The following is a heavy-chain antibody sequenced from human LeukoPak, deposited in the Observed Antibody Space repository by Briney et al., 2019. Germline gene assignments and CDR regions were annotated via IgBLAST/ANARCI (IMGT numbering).Heavy chain of an antibody. CDR2: IYYSGST. D-gene: IGHD4-23*01. CDR1: GGSISSNSYY. V-gene: IGHV4-39*01. CDR3: ARDYGGNGIDY. J-gene: IGHJ4*02. Sequence: PSETLSLSCSVSGGSISSNSYYWGWIRQPPGKGLEWIGSIYYSGSTYYNPSLESRVTISADTSKNQLSLKLSSVTAADTAVYYCARDYGGNGIDYWGQGTLVTVSS.